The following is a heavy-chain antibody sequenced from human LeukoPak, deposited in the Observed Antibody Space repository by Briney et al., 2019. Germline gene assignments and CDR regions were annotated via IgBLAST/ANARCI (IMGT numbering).Heavy chain of an antibody. V-gene: IGHV4-34*01. D-gene: IGHD3-22*01. CDR2: INLTGTT. J-gene: IGHJ6*03. CDR3: ARGFYVYDTSGYYPSKYYLDV. Sequence: SETLSLTCAVNGESFGDHYWTWIHRPPGKGLEYIGEINLTGTTNYNPSLKSRVSISLDTSRNQFSLKLRSVTAADTAVYYCARGFYVYDTSGYYPSKYYLDVWGTGTTVTVS. CDR1: GESFGDHY.